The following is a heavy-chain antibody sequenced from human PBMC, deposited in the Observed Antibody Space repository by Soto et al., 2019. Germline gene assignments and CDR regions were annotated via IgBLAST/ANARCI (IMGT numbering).Heavy chain of an antibody. J-gene: IGHJ4*02. V-gene: IGHV3-23*01. CDR3: SDCGEWSFNFVY. CDR1: GFTFSSYA. Sequence: GVPLRLSCAASGFTFSSYAMSLARQAPGEGLECVSGISVSGDNTYYADSVKGRFTISRDNSKNTLYLQMNNLRAEDTAVYYSSDCGEWSFNFVYWGQGWQVTVSS. D-gene: IGHD3-3*01. CDR2: ISVSGDNT.